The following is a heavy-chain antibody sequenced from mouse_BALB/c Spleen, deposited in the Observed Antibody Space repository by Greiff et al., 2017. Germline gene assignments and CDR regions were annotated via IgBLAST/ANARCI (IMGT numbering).Heavy chain of an antibody. CDR2: ISSGGGST. V-gene: IGHV5-12-1*01. J-gene: IGHJ3*01. CDR1: GFAFSSYD. D-gene: IGHD1-1*01. CDR3: ARDHGSSYAWFAY. Sequence: EVMLVESGGGLVKPGGSLKLSCAASGFAFSSYDMSWVRQTPEKRLEWVAYISSGGGSTYYPDTVKGRFTISRDNAKNTLYLQMSSLKSEDTAMYYCARDHGSSYAWFAYWGQGTLVTVSA.